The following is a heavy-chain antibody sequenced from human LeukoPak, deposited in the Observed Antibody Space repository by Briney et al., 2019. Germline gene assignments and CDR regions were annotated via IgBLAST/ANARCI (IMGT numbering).Heavy chain of an antibody. CDR2: ISYSGST. CDR3: AGHRSTGWFL. V-gene: IGHV4-59*08. CDR1: GDSFSNYY. J-gene: IGHJ4*02. Sequence: PSETLSLTCTVSGDSFSNYYWSWVRQSPGKGLEWIGYISYSGSTNQNPSLKSRVTISIDTSKNQFSLKLSSVTAADTAVYYCAGHRSTGWFLWGQGTLVTVSS. D-gene: IGHD6-19*01.